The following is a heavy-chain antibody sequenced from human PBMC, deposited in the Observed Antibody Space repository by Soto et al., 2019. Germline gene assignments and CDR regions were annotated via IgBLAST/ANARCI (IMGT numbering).Heavy chain of an antibody. CDR1: GGSISSYY. D-gene: IGHD5-18*01. V-gene: IGHV4-59*01. Sequence: QVQLQESGPGLVKPSETLSLTCTVSGGSISSYYRSWIRQPPGKGLEWIGYIYYSGSTNYNPSLKSRVTISVDTSKNQFSLKLSSVTAADTAVYYCARDGGAMVPFDYWGQGTLVTVSS. CDR2: IYYSGST. J-gene: IGHJ4*02. CDR3: ARDGGAMVPFDY.